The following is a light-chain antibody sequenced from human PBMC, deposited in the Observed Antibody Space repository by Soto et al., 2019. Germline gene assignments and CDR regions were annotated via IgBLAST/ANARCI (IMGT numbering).Light chain of an antibody. Sequence: EIVLTQSPATLSLSPGERATLTCRASQSVSIYLAWYQQKPGQTPRLLIYDASNRATGIPARFSGSGSGTDFTLTISSLEPEDFAVYFCQQRSSWLPWTFGQGTKVDIK. V-gene: IGKV3-11*01. CDR2: DAS. CDR3: QQRSSWLPWT. J-gene: IGKJ1*01. CDR1: QSVSIY.